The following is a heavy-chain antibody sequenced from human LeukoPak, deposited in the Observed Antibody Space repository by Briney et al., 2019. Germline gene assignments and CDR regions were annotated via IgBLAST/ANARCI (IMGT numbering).Heavy chain of an antibody. CDR1: GGSISSGGHY. J-gene: IGHJ4*02. D-gene: IGHD3-22*01. CDR3: ARARYHDYFDY. Sequence: SETLSLTCTVSGGSISSGGHYWSWIRQHPGKGXXWIGYIYYSGSXYSXXXXKSRVTISVDTSKNQFSLKLSSVTAADTAVYYCARARYHDYFDYWGQGTLVAVSS. V-gene: IGHV4-31*03. CDR2: IYYSGSX.